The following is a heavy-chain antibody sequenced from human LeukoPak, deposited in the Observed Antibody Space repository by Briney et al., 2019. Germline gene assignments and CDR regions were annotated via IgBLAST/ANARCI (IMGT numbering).Heavy chain of an antibody. CDR1: GGSFSGYY. CDR3: ASRYSSSSLVGY. J-gene: IGHJ4*02. Sequence: SETLSLTCAVYGGSFSGYYWSWIRQPPGKGLEWIGEINHSGSTNYNPSLKSRVTISVDTSKNQFSLKLSSVTAADTAVYYCASRYSSSSLVGYWGQETLVTVSS. V-gene: IGHV4-34*01. CDR2: INHSGST. D-gene: IGHD6-6*01.